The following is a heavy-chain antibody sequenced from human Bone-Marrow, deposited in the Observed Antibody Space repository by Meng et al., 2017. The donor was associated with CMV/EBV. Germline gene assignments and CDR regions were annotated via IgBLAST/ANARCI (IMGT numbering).Heavy chain of an antibody. V-gene: IGHV4-34*01. CDR1: GGSFSGYY. D-gene: IGHD4-11*01. CDR2: INHSGST. J-gene: IGHJ5*02. Sequence: SETLSLTCAVYGGSFSGYYWSWIRQPPGKGLEWIGEINHSGSTNYNPSLKSRVTISVDTSKNQFSLKLSSVTAADTAVYYCARSSNDYSNYGWFDPWGQGTLVTSP. CDR3: ARSSNDYSNYGWFDP.